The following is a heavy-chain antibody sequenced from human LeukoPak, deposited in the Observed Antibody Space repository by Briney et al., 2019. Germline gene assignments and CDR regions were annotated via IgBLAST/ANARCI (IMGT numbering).Heavy chain of an antibody. V-gene: IGHV4-31*03. CDR1: GGSISSGGYY. CDR2: IYYSGST. J-gene: IGHJ2*01. D-gene: IGHD2-21*02. Sequence: SETLSLTCTVSGGSISSGGYYWSWIRQHPGKGLEWIGYIYYSGSTYYNPSLKSRVTISVDTSKNQFSLKLSSVTAADTAVYYCARDVMVANPNTNVVTWYFDLWGRGTLVTVSS. CDR3: ARDVMVANPNTNVVTWYFDL.